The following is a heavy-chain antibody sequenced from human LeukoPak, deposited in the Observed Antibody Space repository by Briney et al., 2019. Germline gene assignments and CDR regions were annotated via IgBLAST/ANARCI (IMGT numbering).Heavy chain of an antibody. V-gene: IGHV3-11*04. CDR1: GFTFSDYY. CDR3: AKESESYDSSGSTFDH. CDR2: ISSSGSTI. Sequence: PGGSLRLSCAASGFTFSDYYMSWIRQAPGKGLEWVSYISSSGSTIYYADSVKGRFTISRDHSKNTLYLQMNSLRPEDTAVYYCAKESESYDSSGSTFDHWGQGTLVTVSS. D-gene: IGHD3-22*01. J-gene: IGHJ4*02.